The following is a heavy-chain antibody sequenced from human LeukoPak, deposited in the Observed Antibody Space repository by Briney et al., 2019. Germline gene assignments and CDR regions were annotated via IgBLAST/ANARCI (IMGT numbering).Heavy chain of an antibody. J-gene: IGHJ6*03. CDR3: ARGVAARQRRVHYYYMDV. CDR1: GYTFTSYD. V-gene: IGHV1-8*01. CDR2: MNPNSGNT. Sequence: GASVKVSCKASGYTFTSYDINWVRQATGQGLEWMGWMNPNSGNTGYAQKFQGRVTMTRNTSISTAYMELSSLRSEDTAVYYCARGVAARQRRVHYYYMDVWGKGTTVTVSS. D-gene: IGHD6-6*01.